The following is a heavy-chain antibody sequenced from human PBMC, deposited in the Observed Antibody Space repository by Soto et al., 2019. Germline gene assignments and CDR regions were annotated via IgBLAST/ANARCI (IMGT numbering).Heavy chain of an antibody. CDR2: INHSGST. CDR3: ARANLWFGELALTDV. V-gene: IGHV4-34*01. D-gene: IGHD3-10*01. CDR1: GGSFSGYY. J-gene: IGHJ6*02. Sequence: KPSETLSLTCAVYGGSFSGYYWSWIRQPPGKGLEWIGEINHSGSTNYNPSLKSRVTISVDTSKYQFSLKLSSVTAADTAVYYCARANLWFGELALTDVWGQGTTVTVSS.